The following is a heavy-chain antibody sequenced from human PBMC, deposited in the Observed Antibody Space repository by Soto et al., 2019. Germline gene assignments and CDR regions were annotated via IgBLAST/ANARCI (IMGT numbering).Heavy chain of an antibody. CDR1: GFTFSSYA. J-gene: IGHJ4*02. V-gene: IGHV3-23*01. Sequence: PGESLKISCAASGFTFSSYAMSWVRQAPGKGLEWVSAISGSGGSTYYADSVKGRFTISRDNSKNTLYLQMNSLRAEDTAVYYCAKDRGWGSRAFDYWGQGTLVTVSS. D-gene: IGHD2-21*01. CDR3: AKDRGWGSRAFDY. CDR2: ISGSGGST.